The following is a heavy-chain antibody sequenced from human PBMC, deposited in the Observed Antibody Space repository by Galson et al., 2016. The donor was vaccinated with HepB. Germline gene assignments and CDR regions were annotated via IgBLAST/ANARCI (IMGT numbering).Heavy chain of an antibody. J-gene: IGHJ6*02. CDR3: ANLRAAAGIRDPWLYAMDV. CDR2: ISYDENNK. D-gene: IGHD6-13*01. Sequence: SLRLSCAASGFTFSSYGMHWVRQAPGKGLEWVSVISYDENNKYYADSVTGRFTISRDNSKNTLYLQMNALRVEDTAVYYCANLRAAAGIRDPWLYAMDVWGQGTTVTVSS. CDR1: GFTFSSYG. V-gene: IGHV3-30*18.